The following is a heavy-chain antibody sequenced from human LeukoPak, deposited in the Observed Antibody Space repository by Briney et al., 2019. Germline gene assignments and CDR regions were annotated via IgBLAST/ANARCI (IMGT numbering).Heavy chain of an antibody. CDR3: AKDPDGTLPPYYFDY. V-gene: IGHV3-9*01. J-gene: IGHJ4*02. Sequence: GRSLRLSCAASGFTFDDYAMHWVRQAPGKGLEWVSGISWNSGSIGYADSVKGRFTISRDNAKNSLYLQMNSLRAEDTALYYCAKDPDGTLPPYYFDYWGQGTLVTVSS. D-gene: IGHD6-13*01. CDR2: ISWNSGSI. CDR1: GFTFDDYA.